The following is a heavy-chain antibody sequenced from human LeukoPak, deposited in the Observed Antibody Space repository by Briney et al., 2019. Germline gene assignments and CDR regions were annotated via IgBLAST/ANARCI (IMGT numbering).Heavy chain of an antibody. CDR2: IRQDGSDR. CDR1: GFTFRNYW. J-gene: IGHJ4*02. Sequence: GGSLRLSCAASGFTFRNYWMSWVRKAPGPGLEWVANIRQDGSDRNYVASVRGRFTISRDNAESSLYLQMNSLRVVDTAVYYCVRNVAVAGTCVDSWGERTLVTASS. CDR3: VRNVAVAGTCVDS. V-gene: IGHV3-7*03. D-gene: IGHD6-19*01.